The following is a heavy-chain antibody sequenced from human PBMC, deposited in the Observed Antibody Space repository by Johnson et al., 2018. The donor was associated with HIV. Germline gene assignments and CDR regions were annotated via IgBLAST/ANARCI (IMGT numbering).Heavy chain of an antibody. CDR2: IGTAGDT. CDR3: VRGGSDAFDI. Sequence: VQLVESGGGLVQPGGSLRLSCAASGFTFSSYDMHWVRQATGEGLDWISAIGTAGDTLYPGSVKGRFTISIDNAKNSLYLQMNSLSPGDTAVYYCVRGGSDAFDIWGQGTMVTVSS. V-gene: IGHV3-13*01. D-gene: IGHD3-10*01. J-gene: IGHJ3*02. CDR1: GFTFSSYD.